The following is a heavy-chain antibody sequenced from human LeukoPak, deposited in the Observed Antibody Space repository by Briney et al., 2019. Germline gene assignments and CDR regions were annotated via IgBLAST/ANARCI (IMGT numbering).Heavy chain of an antibody. D-gene: IGHD2-2*01. CDR2: ISTSSSYI. Sequence: GASPRLPSAAPGFPFTSYRKKWIRQAPGQGLESVSSISTSSSYIYYAPSVKGRFTLSRDNAKNSLYLQMNSLRAEDTAVYYGARGAVVVPAAMSQDGWFDPWGQGTLVTVSS. J-gene: IGHJ5*02. CDR1: GFPFTSYR. V-gene: IGHV3-21*01. CDR3: ARGAVVVPAAMSQDGWFDP.